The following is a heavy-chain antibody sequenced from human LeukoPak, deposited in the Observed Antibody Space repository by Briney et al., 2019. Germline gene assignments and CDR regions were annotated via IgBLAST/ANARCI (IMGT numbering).Heavy chain of an antibody. D-gene: IGHD2-15*01. J-gene: IGHJ4*02. Sequence: GGSLRLSCTASGVTVSYTWMSWVRQTPGKGLEWVGLFTSRSAGGTIDYAAPVQGRFTILAEDSKNTWYLQMNGLQIEDTGIYYCTTGGGTMDFWGQGTLVTVSS. CDR2: FTSRSAGGTI. CDR1: GVTVSYTW. V-gene: IGHV3-15*01. CDR3: TTGGGTMDF.